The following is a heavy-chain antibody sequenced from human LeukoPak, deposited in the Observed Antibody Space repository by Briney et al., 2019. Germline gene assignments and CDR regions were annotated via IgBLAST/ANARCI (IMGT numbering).Heavy chain of an antibody. V-gene: IGHV4-39*01. Sequence: SETLSLTCTVSGGALNSTRYHWGWIRQPPGKGLEWIGTIYNRGSTFYNPSLESRVTISVDTSKNQFSLRLTSVTAADTAVYHCARVGYDRSGYYLRPFDYWGQGTLVTVSS. J-gene: IGHJ4*02. CDR2: IYNRGST. CDR3: ARVGYDRSGYYLRPFDY. CDR1: GGALNSTRYH. D-gene: IGHD3-22*01.